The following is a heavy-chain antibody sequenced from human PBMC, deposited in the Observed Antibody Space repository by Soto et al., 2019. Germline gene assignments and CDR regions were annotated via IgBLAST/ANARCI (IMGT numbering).Heavy chain of an antibody. J-gene: IGHJ6*03. Sequence: SETLSLTCTVSGGSISSYYWSWIRQPPGKGLEWIGYIYYSGSTNYNPSLKSRVTISVDTSKNQFSLKLSSVTAADTAVYYFARXGRAAXKAXXYYXYMDVWGKGTTVTVSS. V-gene: IGHV4-59*08. D-gene: IGHD6-13*01. CDR3: ARXGRAAXKAXXYYXYMDV. CDR2: IYYSGST. CDR1: GGSISSYY.